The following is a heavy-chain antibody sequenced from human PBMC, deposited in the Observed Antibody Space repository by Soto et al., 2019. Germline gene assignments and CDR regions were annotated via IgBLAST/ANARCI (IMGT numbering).Heavy chain of an antibody. CDR1: EFTFSDYY. V-gene: IGHV3-11*03. Sequence: GGSLRLSCEASEFTFSDYYMSWIRQAPGKGLEWISYISSSSRYTKYADSVKGRFTISRDNAKNSLYLQMNSLRAEDTAVYYCASSRSDDGFDIWGQGTMVTVSS. CDR2: ISSSSRYT. CDR3: ASSRSDDGFDI. J-gene: IGHJ3*02.